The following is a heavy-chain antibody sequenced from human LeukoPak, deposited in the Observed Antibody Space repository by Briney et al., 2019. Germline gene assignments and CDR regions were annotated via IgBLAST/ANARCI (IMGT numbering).Heavy chain of an antibody. D-gene: IGHD5-18*01. V-gene: IGHV3-64D*06. Sequence: GGSLRLSCSASGFTFSSYAMHWVRQAPGKGLEYVSSISSNGGNTYYADSVKGRFTISRDNSKNTLYLQMSSLRAEDTAVYYCVKDLDGAYSYRVWQAFDIWGQGTMVTVSS. J-gene: IGHJ3*02. CDR1: GFTFSSYA. CDR3: VKDLDGAYSYRVWQAFDI. CDR2: ISSNGGNT.